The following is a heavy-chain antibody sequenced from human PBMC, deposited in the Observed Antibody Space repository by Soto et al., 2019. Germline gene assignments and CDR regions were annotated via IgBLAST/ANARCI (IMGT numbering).Heavy chain of an antibody. J-gene: IGHJ4*02. Sequence: GGSLRLSCAASGFTFSSYAMHWARQAPGKGLEWVAVISYDGSNKYYADSVKGRFTISRDNSKNTLYLQMNSLRAEDTAVYYCARQYYYDSSGLDYWGQGTLVTVSS. D-gene: IGHD3-22*01. V-gene: IGHV3-30-3*01. CDR1: GFTFSSYA. CDR2: ISYDGSNK. CDR3: ARQYYYDSSGLDY.